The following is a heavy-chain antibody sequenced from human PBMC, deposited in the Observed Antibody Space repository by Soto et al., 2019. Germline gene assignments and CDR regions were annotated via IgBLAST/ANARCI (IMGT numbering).Heavy chain of an antibody. CDR1: GGSFSGYY. D-gene: IGHD6-13*01. J-gene: IGHJ6*02. CDR2: INHSGST. V-gene: IGHV4-34*01. Sequence: SETLSLTCAVYGGSFSGYYWSWLRQPPGKGLEWIGEINHSGSTNYNPSLKSRVTISVDTSKNQFSLKLSSVTAADTAVYYCARAGYSSSWYYYYGMDVWVQGATVT. CDR3: ARAGYSSSWYYYYGMDV.